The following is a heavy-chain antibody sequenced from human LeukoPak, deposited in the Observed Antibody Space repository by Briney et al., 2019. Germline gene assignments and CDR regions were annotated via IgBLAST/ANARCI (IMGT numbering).Heavy chain of an antibody. Sequence: PSETLSLTCAVSGYSISSGYFWGWIRQPPGKGLEWIGSIYHSGSTYYNPSLKSRATISVDTSKNQFSLKLSSVTAADTAVYYCARLGYCSSTSCRPTHFDYWGQGTLVTVSS. CDR2: IYHSGST. CDR3: ARLGYCSSTSCRPTHFDY. D-gene: IGHD2-2*01. J-gene: IGHJ4*02. V-gene: IGHV4-38-2*01. CDR1: GYSISSGYF.